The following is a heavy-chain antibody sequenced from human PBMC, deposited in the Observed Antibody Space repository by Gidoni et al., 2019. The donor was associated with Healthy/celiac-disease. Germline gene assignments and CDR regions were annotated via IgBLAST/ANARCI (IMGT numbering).Heavy chain of an antibody. V-gene: IGHV4-59*01. J-gene: IGHJ4*02. CDR3: ARDTGEFDY. CDR2: IYYSGST. Sequence: QVQLQESRPGLVKPSETLPLTCTVPGGSISSYYWSWIRQPPGKGLEWIGYIYYSGSTNYNPSLKSRVTISVDTSKSQFSLKLSSVTAADTAVYYCARDTGEFDYWGQGTLVTVSS. CDR1: GGSISSYY. D-gene: IGHD1-26*01.